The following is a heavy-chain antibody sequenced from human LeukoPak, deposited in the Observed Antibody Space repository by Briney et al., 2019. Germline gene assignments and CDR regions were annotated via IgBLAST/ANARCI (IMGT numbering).Heavy chain of an antibody. Sequence: SETLSLTCTVSGGSLSSYYWSWIRQPPGKGLEWIGRIYTSGSTNYNPSLKSRVTMSVDTSKNQFSLKLSSVTAADTAVYYCARTPGYSSGWYWKEGYFDYWGQGTLVTVSS. D-gene: IGHD6-19*01. J-gene: IGHJ4*02. CDR1: GGSLSSYY. CDR3: ARTPGYSSGWYWKEGYFDY. V-gene: IGHV4-4*07. CDR2: IYTSGST.